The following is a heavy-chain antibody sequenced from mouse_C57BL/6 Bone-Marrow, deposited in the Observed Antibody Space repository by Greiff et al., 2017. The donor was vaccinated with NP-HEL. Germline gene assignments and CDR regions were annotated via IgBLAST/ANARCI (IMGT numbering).Heavy chain of an antibody. CDR3: ARGSSYYYFDY. D-gene: IGHD1-1*01. CDR1: GYTFTNYW. CDR2: IYPGGGYT. J-gene: IGHJ2*01. V-gene: IGHV1-63*01. Sequence: VQLKQSGAELVRPGTSVKMSCKASGYTFTNYWIGWAKQRPGHGLEWIGDIYPGGGYTNYNEKFKGKATLTADKSSSTAYMQFSSLTSEDSAIYYCARGSSYYYFDYWGQGTTLTVSS.